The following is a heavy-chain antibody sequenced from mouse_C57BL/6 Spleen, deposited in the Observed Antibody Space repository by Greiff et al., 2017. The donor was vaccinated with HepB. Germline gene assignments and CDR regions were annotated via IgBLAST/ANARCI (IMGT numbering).Heavy chain of an antibody. V-gene: IGHV5-4*01. Sequence: EVQGVESGGGLVKPGGSLKLSCAASGFTFSSYAMSWVRQTPEKRLEWVATISDGGSYTYYPDNVKGRFTISRDNAKNNLYLQMSHLKAEDNAMYYCARWKFTTVLARAMDDWGQGTSVTVSS. CDR2: ISDGGSYT. CDR1: GFTFSSYA. D-gene: IGHD1-1*01. CDR3: ARWKFTTVLARAMDD. J-gene: IGHJ4*01.